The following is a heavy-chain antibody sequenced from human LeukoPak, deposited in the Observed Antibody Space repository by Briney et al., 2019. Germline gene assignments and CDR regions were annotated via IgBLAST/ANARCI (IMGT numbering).Heavy chain of an antibody. CDR3: ARDKRVAVAGTYIYYYYMDV. V-gene: IGHV4-4*07. J-gene: IGHJ6*03. CDR2: IYISGSGST. Sequence: SETLSLTYTVSGGSISSYYWSWIRQPAGKGLEWIGRIYISGSGSTNYNPSLKSRVTMSVDTSKNQFSLKLSSVTAADTAVYYCARDKRVAVAGTYIYYYYMDVWGNGTTVTISS. CDR1: GGSISSYY. D-gene: IGHD6-19*01.